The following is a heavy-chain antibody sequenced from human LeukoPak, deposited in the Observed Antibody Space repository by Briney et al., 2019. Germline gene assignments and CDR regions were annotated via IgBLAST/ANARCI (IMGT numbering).Heavy chain of an antibody. V-gene: IGHV5-51*01. CDR2: IYLDDSDT. D-gene: IGHD1-1*01. J-gene: IGHJ4*02. CDR1: GYSFTSYW. CDR3: ARQLERLLGPDH. Sequence: GESLKISCKGSGYSFTSYWTGWVRQMPGKGREWMGFIYLDDSDTRYSPSFQGQVTISDDKSISTAYLQWSSLKASDPAMYYCARQLERLLGPDHWGQGTLVTVSS.